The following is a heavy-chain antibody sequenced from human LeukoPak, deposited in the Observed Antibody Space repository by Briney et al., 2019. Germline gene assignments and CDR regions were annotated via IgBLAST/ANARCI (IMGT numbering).Heavy chain of an antibody. CDR2: IIPIFGIA. V-gene: IGHV1-69*04. Sequence: SVKVSCKASGGTFSSYAISWVRQAPGQGLEWMGRIIPIFGIANYAQKFQGRVTITADKSTSTAYMELSSLRSEDTAVYYCARDPVGIAAAGANYWGQGTLVTVSS. CDR3: ARDPVGIAAAGANY. CDR1: GGTFSSYA. J-gene: IGHJ4*02. D-gene: IGHD6-13*01.